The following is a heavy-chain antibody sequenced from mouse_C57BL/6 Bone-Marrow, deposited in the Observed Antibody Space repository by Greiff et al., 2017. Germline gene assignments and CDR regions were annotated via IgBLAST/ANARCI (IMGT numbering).Heavy chain of an antibody. Sequence: EVMLVESGGGLVQPGGSMKLSCVASGFTFSNYWMNWVRQSPEKGLEWVAQIRLKSDNYATHYAESVKGRFTISRDDSKSSVYLQMNNLRAEDTGIYYCTRVVATDAMDYWGQGTSVTVSS. J-gene: IGHJ4*01. CDR1: GFTFSNYW. V-gene: IGHV6-3*01. CDR3: TRVVATDAMDY. CDR2: IRLKSDNYAT. D-gene: IGHD1-1*01.